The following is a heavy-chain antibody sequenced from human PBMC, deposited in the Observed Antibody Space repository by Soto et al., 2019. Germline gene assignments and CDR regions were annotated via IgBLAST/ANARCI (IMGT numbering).Heavy chain of an antibody. D-gene: IGHD3-3*01. CDR2: ISYDGSNK. Sequence: GGSLRLSCAASGFTFSSYGMHWVRQAPGKGLEWVAVISYDGSNKYYADSVKGRFTISRDNSKNTLYLQMNSLRAEDTAVYYCAKDQTYYDFWSGYFHTHNYYGMDVWGQGTTVTVSS. J-gene: IGHJ6*02. CDR3: AKDQTYYDFWSGYFHTHNYYGMDV. V-gene: IGHV3-30*18. CDR1: GFTFSSYG.